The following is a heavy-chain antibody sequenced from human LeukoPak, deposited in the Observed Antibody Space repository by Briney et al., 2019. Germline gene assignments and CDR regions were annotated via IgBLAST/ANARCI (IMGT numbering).Heavy chain of an antibody. V-gene: IGHV6-1*01. CDR3: ARANDYGDYPLYYYYYYGMDV. J-gene: IGHJ6*02. D-gene: IGHD4-17*01. CDR2: TYYRSKWYN. CDR1: GDIVSSNSAA. Sequence: SQTLSLTCAISGDIVSSNSAAWNWIRQSPSRGLEWLGRTYYRSKWYNDYAVSVKSRITINPDTSKNQFSLQLNSVTPEDTAVYYCARANDYGDYPLYYYYYYGMDVWGQGTTVTVSS.